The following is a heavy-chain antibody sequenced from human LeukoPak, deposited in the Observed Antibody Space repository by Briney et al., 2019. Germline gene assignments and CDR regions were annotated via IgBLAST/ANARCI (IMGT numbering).Heavy chain of an antibody. CDR1: GFSVSTNW. Sequence: QPGGSLRLSCAASGFSVSTNWMHWVRQAPGKGLVWVSRINSDGSNTNYADSVRGRFTISRDNAKNTVYLQMNSLRAEDTAVYYCATDRATQYFDYWGQGTLVSVSS. CDR2: INSDGSNT. D-gene: IGHD2-15*01. V-gene: IGHV3-74*01. J-gene: IGHJ4*02. CDR3: ATDRATQYFDY.